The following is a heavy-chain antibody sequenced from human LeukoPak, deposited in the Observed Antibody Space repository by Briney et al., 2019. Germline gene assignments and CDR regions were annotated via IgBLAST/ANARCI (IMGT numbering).Heavy chain of an antibody. J-gene: IGHJ4*02. Sequence: ASVKVSCKASGYTFTSYDINWVRQAPGQGLEWMGWMNPNSGSTGYAQKFQGRVTITRNTSISTAYMELSSLTSEDSAVYYCARRDCTGGSCRTRIFDYWGQGTLVTVSS. CDR3: ARRDCTGGSCRTRIFDY. CDR1: GYTFTSYD. V-gene: IGHV1-8*03. CDR2: MNPNSGST. D-gene: IGHD2-15*01.